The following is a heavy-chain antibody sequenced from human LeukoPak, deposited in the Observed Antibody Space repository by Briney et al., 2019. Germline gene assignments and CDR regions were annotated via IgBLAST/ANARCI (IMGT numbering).Heavy chain of an antibody. CDR1: GYTLTELS. CDR2: FDPEDGET. Sequence: ASVKVSCKVSGYTLTELSMHWVRQAPGKGLEWMGGFDPEDGETIYAQKFQGRVTMTENTSTDTAYMELSSVRSEDTAVYYCATDNLNYYDSSGLGGLDYWGQGTLVTVSS. D-gene: IGHD3-22*01. J-gene: IGHJ4*02. CDR3: ATDNLNYYDSSGLGGLDY. V-gene: IGHV1-24*01.